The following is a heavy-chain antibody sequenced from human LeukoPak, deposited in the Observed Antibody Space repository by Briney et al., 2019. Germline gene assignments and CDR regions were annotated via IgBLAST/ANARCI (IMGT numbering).Heavy chain of an antibody. CDR2: ISSSGSTI. CDR3: ARVQWLRYYFDY. J-gene: IGHJ4*02. Sequence: PGGSLRLSCAASGFTFSSYEMNWVRQAPGKGLEWVSYISSSGSTIYYADSVKGRFTISRDNAKNSLYLQMSSLRAEDTAVHYCARVQWLRYYFDYWGQGTLVTVSS. CDR1: GFTFSSYE. D-gene: IGHD6-19*01. V-gene: IGHV3-48*03.